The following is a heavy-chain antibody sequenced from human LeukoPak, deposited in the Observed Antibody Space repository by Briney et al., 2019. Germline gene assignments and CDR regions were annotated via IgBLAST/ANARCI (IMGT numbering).Heavy chain of an antibody. J-gene: IGHJ3*02. V-gene: IGHV3-48*02. CDR2: ISSSGSTM. CDR3: ARDRQQQLVGTSFDI. CDR1: GFTFSSYS. Sequence: PGGSLRLSCAASGFTFSSYSMNWVRQAPGKGLEWVSYISSSGSTMSYADSVKGRFTISRDNAKNSLSLQMSSLRDEDTAVYYCARDRQQQLVGTSFDIWGQGTLVTVSS. D-gene: IGHD1-1*01.